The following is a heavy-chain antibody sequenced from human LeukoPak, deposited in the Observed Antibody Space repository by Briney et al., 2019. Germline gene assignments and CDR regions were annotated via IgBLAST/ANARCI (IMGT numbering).Heavy chain of an antibody. D-gene: IGHD4-17*01. CDR2: VSWNSGNV. J-gene: IGHJ4*02. CDR1: GFSFEDYA. Sequence: GRSLRLSCAASGFSFEDYAMHWVRQPPGKGLEWVSGVSWNSGNVGYADSVKGRFTISRDNAKNFLYPQMSSLRAEDTALYYCAKAVYGDFQSTVDYWGRGTLVTVSS. V-gene: IGHV3-9*01. CDR3: AKAVYGDFQSTVDY.